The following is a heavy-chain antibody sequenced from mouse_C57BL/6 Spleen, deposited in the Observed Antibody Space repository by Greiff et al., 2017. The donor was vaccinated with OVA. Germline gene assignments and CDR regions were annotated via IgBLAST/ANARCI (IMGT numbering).Heavy chain of an antibody. J-gene: IGHJ2*01. V-gene: IGHV5-6*01. Sequence: VHLVESGGDLVKPGGSLKLSCAASGFTFSSYGMSWVRQTPDTRLAWVATISSGGSYTYYPASVKGRFTISRDNAKNTLYLQMSSLKSEDTAMYYCARHLTGPHFYYWGQGTTLTVSS. D-gene: IGHD4-1*01. CDR3: ARHLTGPHFYY. CDR1: GFTFSSYG. CDR2: ISSGGSYT.